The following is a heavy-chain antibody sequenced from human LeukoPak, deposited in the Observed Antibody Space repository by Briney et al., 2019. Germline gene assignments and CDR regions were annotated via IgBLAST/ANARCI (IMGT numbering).Heavy chain of an antibody. J-gene: IGHJ4*02. D-gene: IGHD3-16*02. CDR1: GASISGGAYY. CDR3: ASALIDNGDKRRGGVIVIKEDY. Sequence: SETLSHTCTVSGASISGGAYYWGWIRQLPGKGLEWVAYIYHNGSTYYNPSLKSRLTMSVDTSANQFSLKMNSVTAADTAVYCCASALIDNGDKRRGGVIVIKEDYWGQGTLVTVSS. V-gene: IGHV4-31*03. CDR2: IYHNGST.